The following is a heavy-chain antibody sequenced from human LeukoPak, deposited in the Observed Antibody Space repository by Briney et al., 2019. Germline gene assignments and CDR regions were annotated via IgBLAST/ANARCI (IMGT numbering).Heavy chain of an antibody. Sequence: GGSLRLSCAASGFTFSSYAMHWVRQAPGKGLEWVAVISYDGSNKYYADSVKGRFTISRDNSKNTLYLQMNSLRAEDTAVYYRARDGTARGTFGYWGQGTLVTISS. CDR1: GFTFSSYA. V-gene: IGHV3-30-3*01. CDR3: ARDGTARGTFGY. CDR2: ISYDGSNK. D-gene: IGHD1-1*01. J-gene: IGHJ4*02.